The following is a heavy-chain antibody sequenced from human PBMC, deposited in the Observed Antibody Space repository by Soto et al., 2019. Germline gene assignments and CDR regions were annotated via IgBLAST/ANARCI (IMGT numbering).Heavy chain of an antibody. V-gene: IGHV4-59*01. J-gene: IGHJ4*02. D-gene: IGHD4-17*01. CDR2: IYYSGST. CDR3: ARAYGDYVFDY. CDR1: GGSISSYY. Sequence: ASETLSLTCTVSGGSISSYYWSWIRQPPGKGLEWIGYIYYSGSTNYNPSLKSRVTISVDTSKNQFSLKPSSVTAADTAVYYCARAYGDYVFDYWGQGTLVTVSS.